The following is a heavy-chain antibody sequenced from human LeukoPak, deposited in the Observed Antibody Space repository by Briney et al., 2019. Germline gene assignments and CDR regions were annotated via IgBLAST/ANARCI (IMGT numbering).Heavy chain of an antibody. CDR2: IYPGDSDT. J-gene: IGHJ4*02. Sequence: GESLKISCKGSGYSFTSYWIGWVRQMPGKGLEWMGIIYPGDSDTRYSPSFQGQVTISADKSVSTAYLQWSSLKASDTAMYYCAKVDYYDSSGYSYWGQGTLVTVSS. D-gene: IGHD3-22*01. CDR1: GYSFTSYW. CDR3: AKVDYYDSSGYSY. V-gene: IGHV5-51*01.